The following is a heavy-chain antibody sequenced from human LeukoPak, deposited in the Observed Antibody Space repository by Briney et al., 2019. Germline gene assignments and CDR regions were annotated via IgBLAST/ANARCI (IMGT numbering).Heavy chain of an antibody. CDR3: ARWPSVTATPYYFDY. V-gene: IGHV1-18*01. Sequence: ASVKVSCKASGYTFTSYGISWVRQAPGQGLEWMGWISAYNGNTNYAQKLQGRVTMTTDTSTSTAYMELRSLRSDDTAVYYCARWPSVTATPYYFDYWGQGTLVTVSS. CDR2: ISAYNGNT. J-gene: IGHJ4*02. CDR1: GYTFTSYG. D-gene: IGHD2-21*02.